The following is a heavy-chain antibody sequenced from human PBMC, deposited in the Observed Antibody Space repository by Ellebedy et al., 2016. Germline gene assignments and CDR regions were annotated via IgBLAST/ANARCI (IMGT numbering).Heavy chain of an antibody. CDR2: IYYSGST. J-gene: IGHJ5*02. CDR3: ARGLRVGSSSWYWFDP. D-gene: IGHD6-13*01. Sequence: SETLSLTCTVSGGSISSSSYYWSWIRQPPGKGLEWIGYIYYSGSTNYNPSLKSRVTISVDTSKNQFSLKLSSVTAADTAVYYCARGLRVGSSSWYWFDPWGQGTLVTVSS. CDR1: GGSISSSSYY. V-gene: IGHV4-61*05.